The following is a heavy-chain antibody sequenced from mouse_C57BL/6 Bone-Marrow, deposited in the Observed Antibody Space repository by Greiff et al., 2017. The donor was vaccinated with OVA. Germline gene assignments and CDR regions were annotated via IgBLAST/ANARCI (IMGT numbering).Heavy chain of an antibody. V-gene: IGHV1-55*01. CDR3: AGGLPYYFDY. D-gene: IGHD2-4*01. CDR1: GYTFTSYW. CDR2: IYPGSGST. Sequence: QVQLKQSGAELVKPGASVKMSCKASGYTFTSYWITWVKQRPGQGLEWIGDIYPGSGSTNYNEKFKSKATLTVDTSSSTACMQLSSLTSEDSAVYYCAGGLPYYFDYWGQGTTLTVSS. J-gene: IGHJ2*01.